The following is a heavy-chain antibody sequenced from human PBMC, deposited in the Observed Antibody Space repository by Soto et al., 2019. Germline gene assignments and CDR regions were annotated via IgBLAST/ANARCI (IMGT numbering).Heavy chain of an antibody. D-gene: IGHD5-12*01. CDR2: IYYSGST. CDR1: GGSISSYY. CDR3: ARDLKYSGYDYYYYYGMDV. J-gene: IGHJ6*02. Sequence: SETLSLTCTVSGGSISSYYWSWIRQPPGKGLEWIGYIYYSGSTNYNPSLKGRVTISVNTSKNQFSLKLSSVTAADTAVYYCARDLKYSGYDYYYYYGMDVWGQGTTVTVSS. V-gene: IGHV4-59*01.